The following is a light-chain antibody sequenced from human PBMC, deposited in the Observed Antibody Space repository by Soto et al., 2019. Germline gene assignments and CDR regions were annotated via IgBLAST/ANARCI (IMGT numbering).Light chain of an antibody. CDR3: QQRSNCWT. V-gene: IGKV3-11*01. CDR1: QSVSSY. Sequence: EIVLTQSPATLSLSPGERATLSCRVSQSVSSYLAWYQQKPGQAPRLLSYDASNRATGIPARFSGSGSGTDFTLTIRSLEPEDFEVYFCQQRSNCWTFGQRTKGEIK. J-gene: IGKJ1*01. CDR2: DAS.